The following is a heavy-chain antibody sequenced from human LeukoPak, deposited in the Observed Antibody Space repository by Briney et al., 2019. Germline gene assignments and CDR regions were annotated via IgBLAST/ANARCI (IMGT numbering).Heavy chain of an antibody. D-gene: IGHD5-12*01. CDR3: ARGARVATIDY. CDR1: GFTFSSYG. V-gene: IGHV3-30*02. CDR2: IRYDGSNK. J-gene: IGHJ4*02. Sequence: GGSLRLSCAASGFTFSSYGMHWVRQAPGKGLEWVAFIRYDGSNKYYADSVKGRFTITRDNSKNTLYLQMNSLRAEDTAVYYCARGARVATIDYWGQGTLVTVSS.